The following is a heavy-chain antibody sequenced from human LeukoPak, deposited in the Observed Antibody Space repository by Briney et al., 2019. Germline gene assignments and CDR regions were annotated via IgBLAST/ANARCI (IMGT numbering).Heavy chain of an antibody. CDR3: ARTGYYGSGSFLGYYYYYYMDV. CDR1: GYTFTAYY. CDR2: INPNSGGT. V-gene: IGHV1-2*02. J-gene: IGHJ6*03. D-gene: IGHD3-10*01. Sequence: ASVKVSCKASGYTFTAYYMHWVRQAPGQGLEWMGWINPNSGGTNYAQKFQGRVTMTRDTSISTAYMELSGLISDDTAVYYCARTGYYGSGSFLGYYYYYYMDVWGKGTTVTVSS.